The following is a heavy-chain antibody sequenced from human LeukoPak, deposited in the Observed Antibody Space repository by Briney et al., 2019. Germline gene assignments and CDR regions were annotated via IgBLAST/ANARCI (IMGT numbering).Heavy chain of an antibody. J-gene: IGHJ4*02. Sequence: ASVKVSCKASGYTFTGYYMHWVRPAPGQGVEGMGWISAYNGNTNYAQQLQGRVTMTTDTSTNTAYMELRSLRSDDTAVYCSARGREDYWGQGALVTVSS. V-gene: IGHV1-18*04. CDR3: ARGREDY. CDR2: ISAYNGNT. CDR1: GYTFTGYY.